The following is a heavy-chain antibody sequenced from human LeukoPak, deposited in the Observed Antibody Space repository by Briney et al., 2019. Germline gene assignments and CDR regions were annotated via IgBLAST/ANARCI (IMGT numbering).Heavy chain of an antibody. CDR3: ARERRDGYNGYYFDY. D-gene: IGHD5-24*01. J-gene: IGHJ4*02. CDR2: IYHSGST. Sequence: SETLSLTCTVSGGSISSYYWSWIRQPPGKGLEWIGYIYHSGSTNYNPSLKSRVTISVDTSKNQFSLKLSSVTAADTAVYYCARERRDGYNGYYFDYWGQGTLVTVSS. CDR1: GGSISSYY. V-gene: IGHV4-59*01.